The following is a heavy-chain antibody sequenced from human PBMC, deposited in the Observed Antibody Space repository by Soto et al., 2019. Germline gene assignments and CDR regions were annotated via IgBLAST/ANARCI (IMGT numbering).Heavy chain of an antibody. CDR1: GVSVSRVSFY. J-gene: IGHJ4*02. D-gene: IGHD3-3*01. Sequence: PSETLSLTCTVSGVSVSRVSFYWSWIRQSPGKGLEWIGYVYYSGSTNYNPSLKSRVTISVDTSKNQFSLKLRSVTAADTAVDYCAASISIFGVVPFWGQGTLVTVSS. CDR2: VYYSGST. CDR3: AASISIFGVVPF. V-gene: IGHV4-61*01.